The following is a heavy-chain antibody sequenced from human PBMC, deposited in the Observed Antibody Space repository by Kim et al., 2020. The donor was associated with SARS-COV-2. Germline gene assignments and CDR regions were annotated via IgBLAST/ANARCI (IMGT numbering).Heavy chain of an antibody. CDR1: GYTFTSYA. CDR3: ARGLLWGVTTLFHYYGMDV. J-gene: IGHJ6*02. V-gene: IGHV7-4-1*02. Sequence: ASVKVSCKASGYTFTSYAMNWVRQAPGQGLEWMGWINTNTGNPTYAQGFTGRFVFSLDTSVSTAYLQISSLKAEDTAVYYCARGLLWGVTTLFHYYGMDVWGQGTTVTVSS. D-gene: IGHD4-4*01. CDR2: INTNTGNP.